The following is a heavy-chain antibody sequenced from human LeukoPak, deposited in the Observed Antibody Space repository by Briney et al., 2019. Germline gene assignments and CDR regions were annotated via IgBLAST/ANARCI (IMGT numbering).Heavy chain of an antibody. Sequence: GASVTVSFKGSGYTFTNYIIHWVRQAPGQGLEWMGWINAVNGNTEYSQKFQGRVTNTRDTSASTAYMDLSSLRSGDTAVYYCARVVTRLREGDYYYDLHVWGQGTTVTVSS. J-gene: IGHJ6*02. V-gene: IGHV1-3*01. CDR1: GYTFTNYI. CDR3: ARVVTRLREGDYYYDLHV. D-gene: IGHD3-16*01. CDR2: INAVNGNT.